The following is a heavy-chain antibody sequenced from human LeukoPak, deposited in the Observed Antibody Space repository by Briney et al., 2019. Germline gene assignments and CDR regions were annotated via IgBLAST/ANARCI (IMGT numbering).Heavy chain of an antibody. Sequence: TGGSLRLSCAASGFTGSSNYMSWVRQPRGKGLEWVSSIFPSGGEIHYADSVRGRFTISRDNSKSTLSLQMNSLRAEDTAIYYCVTYRQVMLPFEAWGQGTLVTVSS. CDR3: VTYRQVMLPFEA. V-gene: IGHV3-53*01. D-gene: IGHD5-18*01. CDR1: GFTGSSNY. CDR2: IFPSGGEI. J-gene: IGHJ5*02.